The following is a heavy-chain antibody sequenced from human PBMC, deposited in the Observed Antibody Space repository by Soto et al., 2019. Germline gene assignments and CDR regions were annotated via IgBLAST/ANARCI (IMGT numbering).Heavy chain of an antibody. V-gene: IGHV3-33*01. J-gene: IGHJ5*02. CDR3: ARDLRFGELLPWFDP. CDR1: GFTFSSYG. CDR2: IWYDGSNK. D-gene: IGHD3-10*01. Sequence: GGSLRLSCAASGFTFSSYGMHWVRQAPGKGLEWVAVIWYDGSNKYYADSVKGRFTISRDNSKNTLYLQMNSLRAEDTAVYYCARDLRFGELLPWFDPWGQGTLVTVSS.